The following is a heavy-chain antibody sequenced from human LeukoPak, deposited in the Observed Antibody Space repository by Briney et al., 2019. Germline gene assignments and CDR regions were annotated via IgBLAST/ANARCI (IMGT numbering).Heavy chain of an antibody. CDR3: ARDLGPYYYDSGGYHYALDY. CDR1: GYTFTGYY. D-gene: IGHD3-22*01. CDR2: INPNSGGT. Sequence: GASVKVSCKASGYTFTGYYMHWVRQAPGQGLEWMGWINPNSGGTNYAQKFQGRVTMTRDTSISTAYMELSRLRSDDTAVYYCARDLGPYYYDSGGYHYALDYWGQGTLVTVTS. V-gene: IGHV1-2*02. J-gene: IGHJ4*02.